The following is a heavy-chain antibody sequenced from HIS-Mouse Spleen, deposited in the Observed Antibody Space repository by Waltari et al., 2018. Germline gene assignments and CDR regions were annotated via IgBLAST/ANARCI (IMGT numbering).Heavy chain of an antibody. J-gene: IGHJ2*01. CDR2: IYYSGGT. CDR1: GGSISSSSYY. Sequence: QLQLQESGPGLVKPSETLSLTCTVSGGSISSSSYYWGWIRQPPGKGLEWIGSIYYSGGTSYKPSLKSRVTISVDTSKNQFSLKLSSVTAADTAVYYCARDPSIRYFWYFDLWGRGTLVTVSS. V-gene: IGHV4-39*07. D-gene: IGHD1-26*01. CDR3: ARDPSIRYFWYFDL.